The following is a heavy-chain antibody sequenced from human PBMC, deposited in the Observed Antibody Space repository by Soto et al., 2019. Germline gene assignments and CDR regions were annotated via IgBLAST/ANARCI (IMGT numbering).Heavy chain of an antibody. CDR3: ARDQGLYVHTGMVIDYYGMDV. J-gene: IGHJ6*02. V-gene: IGHV1-69*01. CDR2: VIPNFETT. CDR1: GGTFNSFA. D-gene: IGHD5-18*01. Sequence: QVQLVQSGAEVKKPGSSVKVSCNTSGGTFNSFAISWVRQAPGQGLEWMGGVIPNFETTYYAQKFQGRLTIAADXSTAXAYMELSSLRSEDTAVYYCARDQGLYVHTGMVIDYYGMDVWGQGTTVTVSS.